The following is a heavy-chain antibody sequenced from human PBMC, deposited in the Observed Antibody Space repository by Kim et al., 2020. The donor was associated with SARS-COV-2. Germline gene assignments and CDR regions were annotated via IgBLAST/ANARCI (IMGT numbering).Heavy chain of an antibody. CDR1: GGSISSSSYY. CDR3: AENPRIAVAGTAT. Sequence: SETLSLTCTVSGGSISSSSYYWGWIRQPPGKGLEWIGSIYYSGSTYYNPSLKSRVTISVDTSKNQFSLKLSSVTAADTAVYYCAENPRIAVAGTATWGQGTLVTVSS. D-gene: IGHD6-19*01. J-gene: IGHJ5*02. CDR2: IYYSGST. V-gene: IGHV4-39*07.